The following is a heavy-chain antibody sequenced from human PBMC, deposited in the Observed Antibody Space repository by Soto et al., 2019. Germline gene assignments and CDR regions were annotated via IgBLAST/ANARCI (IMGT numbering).Heavy chain of an antibody. D-gene: IGHD6-13*01. CDR1: GFTFSSYS. CDR2: ISSSSSYI. V-gene: IGHV3-21*01. Sequence: GGSLSLSCAASGFTFSSYSMNWVRQAPGKGLEWVSSISSSSSYIYYADSVKGRFTISRDNAKNSLYLQMNSLRAEDTAVYYCARDRSGSSWNDAFDIWGQGTMVTVSS. J-gene: IGHJ3*02. CDR3: ARDRSGSSWNDAFDI.